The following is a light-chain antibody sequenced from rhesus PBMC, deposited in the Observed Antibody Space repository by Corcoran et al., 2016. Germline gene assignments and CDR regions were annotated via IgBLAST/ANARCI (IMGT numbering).Light chain of an antibody. V-gene: IGLV2-13*02. J-gene: IGLJ1*01. CDR2: EVS. CDR1: SNDVGGYNR. Sequence: QAALTQSPSVSGSPGQSDTISCTGTSNDVGGYNRVSWYQQHPGKAPKLMISEVSKRPSGVSDRFSGSKSGNTASLTISGLQDEDEADYYCSSYASSSAFISGAGTRLTVL. CDR3: SSYASSSAFI.